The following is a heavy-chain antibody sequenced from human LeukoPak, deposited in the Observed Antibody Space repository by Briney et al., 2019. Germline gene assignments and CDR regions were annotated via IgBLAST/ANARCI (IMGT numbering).Heavy chain of an antibody. D-gene: IGHD1-14*01. CDR3: ARDSDHVRDY. J-gene: IGHJ4*02. CDR2: IKQDGSEK. V-gene: IGHV3-7*01. CDR1: GFTFSNYW. Sequence: PGGSLRLSCAASGFTFSNYWMSWVRQAPGKGLEWVANIKQDGSEKYYVGSVRGRFTISRDNAKNSLHLQMNSLRVEDTAVYFCARDSDHVRDYWGQGTLVTVSS.